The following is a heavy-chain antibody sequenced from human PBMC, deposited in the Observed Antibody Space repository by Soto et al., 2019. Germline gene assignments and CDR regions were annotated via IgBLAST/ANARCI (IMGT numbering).Heavy chain of an antibody. CDR3: AREFTGFGKFDY. CDR2: IYYSGTT. J-gene: IGHJ4*02. D-gene: IGHD3-10*01. CDR1: GGSISSGDYY. Sequence: PSETLSLTCTVSGGSISSGDYYWGWIRQPPGKGLEWIGSIYYSGTTYQKPSLKSRVTISVDTSKNQFSLKLSSVTAADTAVYYCAREFTGFGKFDYWGQGTLVTVSS. V-gene: IGHV4-39*02.